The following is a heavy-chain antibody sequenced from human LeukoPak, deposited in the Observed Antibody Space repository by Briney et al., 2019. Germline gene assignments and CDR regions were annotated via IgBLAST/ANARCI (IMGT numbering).Heavy chain of an antibody. Sequence: GGSLRLSCAASGFTFSDYWMHWVRQAPGKGLVWVSRIASDGSSTSYADSVKGRFTISRDNAKNTLYVQMNSLRAEDTAVYYCAREVIIFPDYYYYGMDVWGQGTTVTVSS. J-gene: IGHJ6*02. D-gene: IGHD3-9*01. CDR1: GFTFSDYW. V-gene: IGHV3-74*01. CDR2: IASDGSST. CDR3: AREVIIFPDYYYYGMDV.